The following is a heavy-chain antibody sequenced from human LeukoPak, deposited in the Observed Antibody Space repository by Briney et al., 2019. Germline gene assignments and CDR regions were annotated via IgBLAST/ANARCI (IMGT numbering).Heavy chain of an antibody. D-gene: IGHD3-10*01. Sequence: SETLSLTCTGSGGSISSSSYYWGWIRQPPGKGLEWIGSIYYSGSTYYNPSLKSRVTISVDTSKNQFSLKLSSVTAADTAVYYCASRAERVGYFDYWGQGTLVTVSS. CDR1: GGSISSSSYY. CDR2: IYYSGST. V-gene: IGHV4-39*01. CDR3: ASRAERVGYFDY. J-gene: IGHJ4*02.